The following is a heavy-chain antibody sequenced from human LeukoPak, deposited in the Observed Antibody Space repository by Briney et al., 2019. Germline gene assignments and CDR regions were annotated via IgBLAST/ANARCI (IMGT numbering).Heavy chain of an antibody. Sequence: SETLSLTCTVSGGSISSGSYYWSWIRQPAGKGLEWIGRIYTSGSTNYNPSLKSRVTISVDTSKNQFSLKLSSVTAADTAVYYCAREGRSGWYYFDYWGQGTLVTVSS. CDR3: AREGRSGWYYFDY. CDR2: IYTSGST. J-gene: IGHJ4*02. CDR1: GGSISSGSYY. D-gene: IGHD6-19*01. V-gene: IGHV4-61*02.